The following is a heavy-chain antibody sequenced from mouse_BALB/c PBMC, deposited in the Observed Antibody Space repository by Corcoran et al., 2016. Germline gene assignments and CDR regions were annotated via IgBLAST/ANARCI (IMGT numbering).Heavy chain of an antibody. V-gene: IGHV9-1*02. CDR2: INTYTGEP. Sequence: QIQLVQSEPELKKPGETVKISCKASGYTFTNYGMNWVKQAPGKGLKWMGWINTYTGEPTYADDFKGRFAFSLATSASTAYLQINNLKNEDMATYFCARGGGYYGYFDVWGAGTTVTVSS. CDR3: ARGGGYYGYFDV. D-gene: IGHD1-1*02. CDR1: GYTFTNYG. J-gene: IGHJ1*01.